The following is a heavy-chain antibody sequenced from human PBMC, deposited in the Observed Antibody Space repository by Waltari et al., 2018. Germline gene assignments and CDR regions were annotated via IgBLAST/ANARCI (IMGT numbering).Heavy chain of an antibody. CDR3: ARDRGRGLYLET. D-gene: IGHD2-15*01. J-gene: IGHJ5*02. V-gene: IGHV4-4*02. CDR1: GASLTFTHW. CDR2: VHGSGKP. Sequence: QLQLQESGPGLVKPSGTLTLNCAVPGASLTFTHWWCWVRQSPQKGLEWIGQVHGSGKPNYNPSFSSRVTIALDTSNNHFSLKVTSATAADTAVYFCARDRGRGLYLETWGPGTLVTVSP.